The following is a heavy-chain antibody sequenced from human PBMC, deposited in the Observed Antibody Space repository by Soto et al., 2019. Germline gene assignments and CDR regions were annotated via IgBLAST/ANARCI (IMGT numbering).Heavy chain of an antibody. Sequence: TSETLSLTCAVYGGSFSGYYWSWIRQPPGKGLEWIGEINHSGSTNYNPSLKSRVTISVDTSKNQFSLKLSSVTAADTAVYYCARGAKGKVGATLPYYYYGMDVWGQGTTVTVSS. J-gene: IGHJ6*02. CDR3: ARGAKGKVGATLPYYYYGMDV. V-gene: IGHV4-34*01. D-gene: IGHD1-26*01. CDR1: GGSFSGYY. CDR2: INHSGST.